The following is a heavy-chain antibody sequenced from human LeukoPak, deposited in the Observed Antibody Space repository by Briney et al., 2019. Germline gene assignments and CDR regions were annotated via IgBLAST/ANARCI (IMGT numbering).Heavy chain of an antibody. D-gene: IGHD3-16*02. CDR3: ARDKLGLGELSLYDQ. CDR2: MNPNSGGT. CDR1: GYTLTGYY. Sequence: ASVKVSCKASGYTLTGYYMHWVRQAPGQGLEWTGWMNPNSGGTKYAQKFQGRVTMTRDTSISTAYMELSRLRSEDTAMYYCARDKLGLGELSLYDQWGQGTLVTVFS. V-gene: IGHV1-2*02. J-gene: IGHJ5*02.